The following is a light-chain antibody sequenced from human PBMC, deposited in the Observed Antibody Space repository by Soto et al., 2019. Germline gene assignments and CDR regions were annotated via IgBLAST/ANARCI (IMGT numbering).Light chain of an antibody. Sequence: EIVMTQSPATLSVSPGERATLSCRASQSVSSNLAWYQQKPGQAPRLLIYGASTRATGIPARFSGSGSGTESAPTISSLQSEDFAVYYCQQYNNWPPNGTFGQGTKVEIK. CDR2: GAS. CDR1: QSVSSN. V-gene: IGKV3-15*01. CDR3: QQYNNWPPNGT. J-gene: IGKJ1*01.